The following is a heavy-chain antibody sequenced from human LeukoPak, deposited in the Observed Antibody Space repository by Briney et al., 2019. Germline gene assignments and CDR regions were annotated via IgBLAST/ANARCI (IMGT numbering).Heavy chain of an antibody. CDR3: ARQFHDTSGLNY. Sequence: GRSLRLSCAASGFIFSNYHMHWVRQAPGKGLEWVAVISYDGSNKYYADSVKGRFTISRDKSKNTLYAQMNSLRGEDTAVYYCARQFHDTSGLNYWGQGTLVTISS. D-gene: IGHD3-22*01. V-gene: IGHV3-30*03. CDR2: ISYDGSNK. J-gene: IGHJ4*02. CDR1: GFIFSNYH.